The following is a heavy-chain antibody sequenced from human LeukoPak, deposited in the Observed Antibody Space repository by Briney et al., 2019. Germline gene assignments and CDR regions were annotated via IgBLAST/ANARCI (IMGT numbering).Heavy chain of an antibody. V-gene: IGHV1-69*05. J-gene: IGHJ4*02. CDR3: ASRFAGYSSGWYHY. CDR1: GGTFSSYA. Sequence: SVKVSCKASGGTFSSYAISWVRQAPGQGLEWMGGIIPIFGTANYAQKFQGRVTITTDESTSTAYMEPSSLRSEDTAVYYCASRFAGYSSGWYHYWGQGTLVTVSS. CDR2: IIPIFGTA. D-gene: IGHD6-19*01.